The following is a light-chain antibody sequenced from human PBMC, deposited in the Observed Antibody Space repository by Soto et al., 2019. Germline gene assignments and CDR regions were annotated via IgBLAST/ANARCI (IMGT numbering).Light chain of an antibody. CDR3: QQYNNWPPIT. Sequence: IGLTQSAATLSVSQGERATLSCTASQSVSSNLAWYQQKPGQAPRLLLYGASTRATGIPARFSGSGSGTELTLTISSLQSEDFAVYYCQQYNNWPPITFGQGTRLEIK. V-gene: IGKV3D-15*01. CDR1: QSVSSN. J-gene: IGKJ5*01. CDR2: GAS.